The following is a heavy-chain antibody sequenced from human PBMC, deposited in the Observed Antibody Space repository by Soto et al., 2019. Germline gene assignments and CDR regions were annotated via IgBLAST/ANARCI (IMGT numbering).Heavy chain of an antibody. V-gene: IGHV3-53*04. CDR1: GFTVSSNY. CDR3: ARDPYSNYYYGMDV. D-gene: IGHD4-4*01. CDR2: IYSGGCT. J-gene: IGHJ6*02. Sequence: GGSLRLSCAASGFTVSSNYMSWVRQAPGKGLEWVSVIYSGGCTYYADSVKGRFTISRHNSKNTLYLQMNSLRAEDTAVYYCARDPYSNYYYGMDVWGQGTTVTVSS.